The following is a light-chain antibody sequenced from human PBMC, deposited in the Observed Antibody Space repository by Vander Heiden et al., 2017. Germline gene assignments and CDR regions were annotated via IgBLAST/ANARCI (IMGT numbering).Light chain of an antibody. J-gene: IGKJ4*01. CDR3: QQYANLPPLT. Sequence: DIQMTQSPSSLSASVGDRVTITCQASQDITNYLNWYQQKPGKAPKLLIYDASSLETGVPSSFSGSGYGTDFAFTISSRQPEDVAPYYCQQYANLPPLTFGGGTKVEIK. V-gene: IGKV1-33*01. CDR2: DAS. CDR1: QDITNY.